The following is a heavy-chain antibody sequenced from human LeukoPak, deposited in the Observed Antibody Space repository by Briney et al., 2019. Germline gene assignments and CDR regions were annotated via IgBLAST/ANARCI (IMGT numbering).Heavy chain of an antibody. Sequence: PGGSLRLSCAASGFTFSNAWMSWVRQAPGKGLEWVGRIKSKTDGGTTDYAAPVKGRFTISRDDSKNTLYLQMNSLRTEDTAVYYCTTDSHKLYYDILTGYYYAFDIWGQGTMVTVSS. D-gene: IGHD3-9*01. V-gene: IGHV3-15*01. CDR1: GFTFSNAW. CDR3: TTDSHKLYYDILTGYYYAFDI. CDR2: IKSKTDGGTT. J-gene: IGHJ3*02.